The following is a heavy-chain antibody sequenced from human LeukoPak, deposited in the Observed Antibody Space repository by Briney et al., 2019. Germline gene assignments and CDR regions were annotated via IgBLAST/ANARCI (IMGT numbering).Heavy chain of an antibody. CDR1: GFTFSGSA. J-gene: IGHJ3*02. CDR2: IRSKANSYAT. Sequence: GGSLRLSCAASGFTFSGSAMHWVRQASGKGLEWVGRIRSKANSYATAYAASVKCRFTISRDDSKKTEYLQMNSLKTEDTAVYYCAKVWAPPHTMIVVEEAFDIWGQGTMVTVSS. V-gene: IGHV3-73*01. CDR3: AKVWAPPHTMIVVEEAFDI. D-gene: IGHD3-22*01.